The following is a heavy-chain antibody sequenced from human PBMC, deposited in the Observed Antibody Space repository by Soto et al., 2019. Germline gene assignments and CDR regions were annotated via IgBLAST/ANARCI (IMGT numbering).Heavy chain of an antibody. V-gene: IGHV1-2*02. Sequence: GASVKVSCKASGYTFTDYYMHWVRQAPGQGFEWMGRISPKSGGTNYAQKFQGRVTMTWDTSLNTAYMELSSLRSEDTAVYYCAGGGADYDFWSGPNWFDPWGQGTLVNVSS. CDR2: ISPKSGGT. CDR1: GYTFTDYY. CDR3: AGGGADYDFWSGPNWFDP. D-gene: IGHD3-3*01. J-gene: IGHJ5*02.